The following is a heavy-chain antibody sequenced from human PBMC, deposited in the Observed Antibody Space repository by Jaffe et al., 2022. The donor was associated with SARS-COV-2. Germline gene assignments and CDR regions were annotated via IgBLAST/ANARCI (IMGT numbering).Heavy chain of an antibody. Sequence: EVHLVESGGDLVQPGGSLRLSCAASGFTFSDHYMDWVRQAPGKGLEWVGRSKNKAEDYFTEFAASVRGRFTISRDDSTNSLYLQMNSLKTEDTAVYYCVRGRGGAYSDFDFWGQGTLVTVSS. CDR3: VRGRGGAYSDFDF. J-gene: IGHJ4*02. V-gene: IGHV3-72*01. CDR2: SKNKAEDYFT. D-gene: IGHD1-26*01. CDR1: GFTFSDHY.